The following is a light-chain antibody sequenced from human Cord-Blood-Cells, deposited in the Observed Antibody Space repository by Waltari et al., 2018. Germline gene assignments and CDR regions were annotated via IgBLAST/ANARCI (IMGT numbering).Light chain of an antibody. CDR3: QQYYSTPRT. V-gene: IGKV4-1*01. Sequence: DIVMTQSPDSLAVSLGERATINCKSSQSVLYSSNNKNYLAWYQQKPGQPPKLLIYWASTRESGVPDRFSGGGSGTDFTLTISSLQAEDVAVYYCQQYYSTPRTFGQGTRWKSN. CDR1: QSVLYSSNNKNY. CDR2: WAS. J-gene: IGKJ1*01.